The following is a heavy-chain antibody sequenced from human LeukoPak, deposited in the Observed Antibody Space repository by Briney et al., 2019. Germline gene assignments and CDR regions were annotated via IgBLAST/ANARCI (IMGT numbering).Heavy chain of an antibody. J-gene: IGHJ4*02. CDR3: ARGPYGSGTFDY. Sequence: SETLSLTCAVYGGSFSGYYWSWIRQPPGKGLEWIGEINHSGSTNYNPSLKSRVTISVDTSKNQFSLKLGSVTAADTAVYYCARGPYGSGTFDYWGQGTLVTVSS. D-gene: IGHD3-10*01. CDR2: INHSGST. CDR1: GGSFSGYY. V-gene: IGHV4-34*01.